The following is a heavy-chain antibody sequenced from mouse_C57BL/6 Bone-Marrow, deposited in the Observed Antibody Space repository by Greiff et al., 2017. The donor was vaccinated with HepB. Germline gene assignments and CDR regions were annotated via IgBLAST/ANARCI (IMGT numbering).Heavy chain of an antibody. V-gene: IGHV5-2*01. J-gene: IGHJ4*01. CDR1: EYEFPSHD. CDR3: ANLDSSGYVVYYYAMDY. D-gene: IGHD3-2*02. Sequence: EVHLVESGGGLVQPGESLKLSCESNEYEFPSHDMSWVRKTPEKRLELVAAINSDGGSTYYPDTMERRFIISRDNTKKTLYLQMSSLRSEDTALYYCANLDSSGYVVYYYAMDYWGQGTSVTVSS. CDR2: INSDGGST.